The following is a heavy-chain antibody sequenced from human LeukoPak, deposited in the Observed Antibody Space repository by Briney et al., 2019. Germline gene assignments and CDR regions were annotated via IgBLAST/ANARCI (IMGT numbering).Heavy chain of an antibody. CDR3: ARVDIVARGYWFDP. J-gene: IGHJ5*02. CDR2: MNPNSGNT. Sequence: ASVKVSCKASGYTFTSYDINWVRQATGQGLECMGWMNPNSGNTGYAQKFQGRVTITRNTSISTAYMELSSLRSEDTAVYYCARVDIVARGYWFDPWGQGTLVTVSS. V-gene: IGHV1-8*03. D-gene: IGHD5-12*01. CDR1: GYTFTSYD.